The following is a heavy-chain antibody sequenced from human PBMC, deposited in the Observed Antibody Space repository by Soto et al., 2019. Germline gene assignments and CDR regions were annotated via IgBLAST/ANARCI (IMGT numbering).Heavy chain of an antibody. CDR1: GGSISNYY. CDR2: IYYYGST. CDR3: ASSNIAAAGFYCYGMDV. J-gene: IGHJ6*02. Sequence: SETLSLTWIVSGGSISNYYWSWLRQPPGKGLEWIGYIYYYGSTNYNPSLKSRVTISVDTSKNQFSLKLSSVTAADTAVYYCASSNIAAAGFYCYGMDVWGRGTTVTVSS. V-gene: IGHV4-59*01. D-gene: IGHD6-13*01.